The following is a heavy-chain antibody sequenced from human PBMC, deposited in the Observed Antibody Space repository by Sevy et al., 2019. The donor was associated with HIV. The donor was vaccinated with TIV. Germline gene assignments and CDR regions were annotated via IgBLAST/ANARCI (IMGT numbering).Heavy chain of an antibody. CDR2: ISGSVGST. V-gene: IGHV3-23*01. CDR1: GFTFSSYA. D-gene: IGHD2-15*01. J-gene: IGHJ6*02. CDR3: ARVGYCRGGTCFSGFYYAMDV. Sequence: GGSLRLSCAASGFTFSSYALSWVRQAPGKGLEWVSTISGSVGSTYYAGSVKGRFTISRDTSKNTLYLQMNTLRADDTAVYYCARVGYCRGGTCFSGFYYAMDVWGQGTTVTVSS.